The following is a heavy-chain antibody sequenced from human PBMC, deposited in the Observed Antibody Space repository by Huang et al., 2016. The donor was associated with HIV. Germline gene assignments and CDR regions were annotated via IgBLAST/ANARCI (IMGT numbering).Heavy chain of an antibody. V-gene: IGHV4-39*01. CDR2: IYHSGPT. D-gene: IGHD6-13*01. CDR3: AAHGRIVGIPAAPLRFDP. J-gene: IGHJ5*02. CDR1: GGSISSSSYY. Sequence: QLQLQESGPGLVKPSETLSLTCTVSGGSISSSSYYWGWIRQPPGKGLEWIGSIYHSGPTYYHPSLKSRVTISVDPSRTQFSLKLSSVTAADTAVYYCAAHGRIVGIPAAPLRFDPWGQGTLVTVSS.